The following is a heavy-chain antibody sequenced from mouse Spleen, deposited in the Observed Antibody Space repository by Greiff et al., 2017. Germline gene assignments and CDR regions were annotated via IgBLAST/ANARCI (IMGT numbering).Heavy chain of an antibody. CDR1: GYTFTSYW. Sequence: QVQLQQSGAELVKPGASVKMSCKASGYTFTSYWITWVKQRPGQGLEWIGDIYPGSGSTNYNEKFKGKATLTVDTSSSTAYMQLSSLTSEDSAVYYCASYDYDNWYFDVWGTGTTVTVSS. CDR2: IYPGSGST. V-gene: IGHV1-55*01. D-gene: IGHD2-4*01. CDR3: ASYDYDNWYFDV. J-gene: IGHJ1*03.